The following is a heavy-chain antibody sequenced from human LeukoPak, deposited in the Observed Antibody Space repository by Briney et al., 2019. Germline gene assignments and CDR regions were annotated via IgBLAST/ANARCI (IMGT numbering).Heavy chain of an antibody. V-gene: IGHV3-48*04. Sequence: GGSLRLSCAASGFTFSAYSMNWIRQAPGKGLEWISYMTSDTRTIHYADSVRGRFTISRDNAKNSLYLQMNSLRAEDTAIYYCARKKSWRNCSSPSCHKWGTTYYYYYMDVWGKGTTVTVSS. CDR1: GFTFSAYS. CDR2: MTSDTRTI. CDR3: ARKKSWRNCSSPSCHKWGTTYYYYYMDV. J-gene: IGHJ6*03. D-gene: IGHD2-2*02.